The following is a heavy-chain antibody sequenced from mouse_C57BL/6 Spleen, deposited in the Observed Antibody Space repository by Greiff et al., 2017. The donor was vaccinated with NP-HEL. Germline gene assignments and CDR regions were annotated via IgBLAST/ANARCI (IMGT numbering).Heavy chain of an antibody. J-gene: IGHJ3*01. CDR2: IWSGGST. CDR1: GFSLTSYG. CDR3: ARNYGSSYDAWFAY. Sequence: QVQLKESGPGLVQPSQSLSITCTVSGFSLTSYGVHWVRQSPGKGLEWLGVIWSGGSTDYNAAFISRLSISKDNSKSQVFFKMNSLQADDTAIYYCARNYGSSYDAWFAYWGQGTLVTVSA. D-gene: IGHD1-1*01. V-gene: IGHV2-2*01.